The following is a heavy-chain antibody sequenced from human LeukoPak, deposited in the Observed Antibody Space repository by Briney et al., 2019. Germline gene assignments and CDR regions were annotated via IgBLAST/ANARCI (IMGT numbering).Heavy chain of an antibody. CDR1: GYTFTSYY. CDR3: ARENTVVGTFDY. Sequence: ASVKVSCKASGYTFTSYYMHWVRQAPGQGLEWMGWINPNSGGTNYAQKFQGRVTMTRDTSISTAYMELSRLRSDDTAVYYCARENTVVGTFDYWGQGTLVTVSS. V-gene: IGHV1-2*02. D-gene: IGHD4-23*01. CDR2: INPNSGGT. J-gene: IGHJ4*02.